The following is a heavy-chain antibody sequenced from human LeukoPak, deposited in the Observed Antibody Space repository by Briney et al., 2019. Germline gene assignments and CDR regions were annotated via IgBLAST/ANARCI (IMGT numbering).Heavy chain of an antibody. CDR1: GFTFDDYA. D-gene: IGHD2-15*01. CDR3: AKDMRSCYSHSFDY. Sequence: GRSLRLSCAASGFTFDDYAMHWVRQAPGKGLEWVSGISWNSGSIGYADSVKGRFTISRDNAKNSLYLQMNSLRAEDTALYYCAKDMRSCYSHSFDYWGQGTLVTVSS. J-gene: IGHJ4*02. CDR2: ISWNSGSI. V-gene: IGHV3-9*01.